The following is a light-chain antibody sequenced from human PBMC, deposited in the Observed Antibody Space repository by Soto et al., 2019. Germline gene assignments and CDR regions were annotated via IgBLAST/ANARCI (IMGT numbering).Light chain of an antibody. CDR2: GAS. CDR1: QSVTNNY. CDR3: QQYGSSSLT. J-gene: IGKJ4*01. Sequence: EILMTQSPATLSLSPGERATLSCRASQSVTNNYLAWYQQKPGQAPRLLIYGASNRATGIPDRFSGSGSGTDFTLTISRLEPEDFAVYYCQQYGSSSLTVGGGTKVDIK. V-gene: IGKV3-20*01.